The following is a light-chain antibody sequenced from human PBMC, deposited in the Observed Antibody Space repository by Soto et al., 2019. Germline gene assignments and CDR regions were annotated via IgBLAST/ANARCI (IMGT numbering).Light chain of an antibody. V-gene: IGKV1-5*03. CDR2: KAS. CDR3: QQYNSYSAGT. CDR1: QSIDTW. Sequence: DIQMTQSPSTLSASVGDRVTITCRASQSIDTWLAWYQQKPGRVPNLLIYKASTLESGVPSRFSGSGSGTEFTLTISSLQPDDVGTYYCQQYNSYSAGTFGQGPKVEIK. J-gene: IGKJ1*01.